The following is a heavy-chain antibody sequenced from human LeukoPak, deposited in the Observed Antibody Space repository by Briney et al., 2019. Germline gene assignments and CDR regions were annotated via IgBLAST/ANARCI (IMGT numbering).Heavy chain of an antibody. CDR3: ARGISPDY. Sequence: SETLSLTCTVSGCSISSYYWSWIRQPPGKGLEWIGYIYYSGSTNYNPSLKSRVTISVDTSKNQFSLKLSSVTAADTAVYYCARGISPDYWGQGTLVTVSS. CDR2: IYYSGST. J-gene: IGHJ4*02. V-gene: IGHV4-59*08. CDR1: GCSISSYY.